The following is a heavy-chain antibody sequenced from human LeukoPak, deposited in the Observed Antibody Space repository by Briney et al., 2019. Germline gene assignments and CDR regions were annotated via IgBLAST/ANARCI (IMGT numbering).Heavy chain of an antibody. CDR2: INSDGSST. CDR1: GFTFSSYW. D-gene: IGHD3-10*01. V-gene: IGHV3-74*01. J-gene: IGHJ4*02. CDR3: ARDYGSGSYYSYFAY. Sequence: GGSLRLSCAASGFTFSSYWMHWVRQAPGKGLVWVSRINSDGSSTSYADSVKGRFTISRDNAKNTLYLQMNSLRAEDTAVYYCARDYGSGSYYSYFAYWGQGTLVTVPS.